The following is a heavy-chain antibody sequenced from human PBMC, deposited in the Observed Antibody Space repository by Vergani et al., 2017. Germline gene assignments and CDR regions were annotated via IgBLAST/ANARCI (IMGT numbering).Heavy chain of an antibody. D-gene: IGHD5-18*01. V-gene: IGHV1-3*01. CDR3: AGSHTGMARRGFDY. Sequence: QVQLVQSGAEVKKPGASVKASCKASGYTFTSYAMHWVRQAPGQRLEWMGWINAGNGNTKYSQKFQGRVPITRDTAASTAYMELSSLRSEDTAVYYCAGSHTGMARRGFDYWGQGTLVTVSS. CDR1: GYTFTSYA. J-gene: IGHJ4*02. CDR2: INAGNGNT.